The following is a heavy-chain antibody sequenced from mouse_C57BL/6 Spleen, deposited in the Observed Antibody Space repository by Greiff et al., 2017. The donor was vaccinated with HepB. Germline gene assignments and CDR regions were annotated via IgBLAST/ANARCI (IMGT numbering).Heavy chain of an antibody. J-gene: IGHJ4*01. Sequence: VQLVESGAELVKPGASVKLSCKASGYTFTEYTIHWVKQRSGQGLEWIGWFYPGSGSIKYNEKFKDKATLTADKSSSTVYMELSRLTSEDSAVYFCARLLNWDGAMDYWGQGTSVTVSS. V-gene: IGHV1-62-2*01. D-gene: IGHD4-1*01. CDR3: ARLLNWDGAMDY. CDR2: FYPGSGSI. CDR1: GYTFTEYT.